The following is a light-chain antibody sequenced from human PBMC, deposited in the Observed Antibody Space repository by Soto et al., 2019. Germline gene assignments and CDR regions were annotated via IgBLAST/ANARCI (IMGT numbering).Light chain of an antibody. V-gene: IGKV1-5*03. CDR1: QTINSW. CDR2: KAS. Sequence: DIQMTQSPSTLSASGGDRVTITCRASQTINSWLGWYQQRPGKAPKLLIYKASSLESGVPSRFSGSGSGTEFTLTISSLQPDDFATYYCHQYISYPWTFGQGTKVEIK. J-gene: IGKJ1*01. CDR3: HQYISYPWT.